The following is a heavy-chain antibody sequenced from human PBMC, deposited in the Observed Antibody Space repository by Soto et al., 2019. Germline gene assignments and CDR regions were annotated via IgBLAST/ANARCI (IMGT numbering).Heavy chain of an antibody. CDR1: NFTFSNYG. D-gene: IGHD5-18*01. Sequence: QVQLVESGGGVVQPGRSLRLSCAASNFTFSNYGMHWVRQAPGKGLEWVALISNDGSNKYYTDSVKGRFTISRDNSRNTLSLQMNSLRADDTAVYYCAKDGADTWTYYFDYWGQGTLITVSS. CDR2: ISNDGSNK. J-gene: IGHJ4*02. V-gene: IGHV3-30*18. CDR3: AKDGADTWTYYFDY.